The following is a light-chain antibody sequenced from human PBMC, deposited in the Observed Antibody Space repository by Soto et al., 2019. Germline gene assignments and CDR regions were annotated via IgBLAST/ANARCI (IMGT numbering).Light chain of an antibody. CDR3: QQSYSTPWT. Sequence: DIQMTQSPSSLSASVGDSVTITCRASQSINSFLNWYQQRPGKAPKLLIYAASSVQSGVPSRFSGSGSGTDFTLTISRLQPEDFATYHCQQSYSTPWTFGQGTKVEI. J-gene: IGKJ1*01. CDR1: QSINSF. V-gene: IGKV1-39*01. CDR2: AAS.